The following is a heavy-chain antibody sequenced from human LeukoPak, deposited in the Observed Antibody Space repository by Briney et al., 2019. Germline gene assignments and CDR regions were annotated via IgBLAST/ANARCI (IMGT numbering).Heavy chain of an antibody. CDR2: ISAYNGNT. D-gene: IGHD3-3*01. Sequence: ASVKVSCKASGYTFTSYGISWVRQVPGQGLEWMGWISAYNGNTNYAQKLQGRVTMTTDTSTGTAYMELRSLRSDDTAVYYCARVSVHYDFWSGYYTADNWFDPWGQGTLVTVSS. CDR3: ARVSVHYDFWSGYYTADNWFDP. CDR1: GYTFTSYG. J-gene: IGHJ5*02. V-gene: IGHV1-18*01.